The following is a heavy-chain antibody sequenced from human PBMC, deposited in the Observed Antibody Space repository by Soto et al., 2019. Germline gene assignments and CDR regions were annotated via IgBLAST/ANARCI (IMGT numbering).Heavy chain of an antibody. CDR1: GFTFSSYG. Sequence: GGSLRLSCAASGFTFSSYGMHWVRQAPGKGLEWVAVISYDGSNKYYADSVKGRFTISRDNSKNTLYLQMNSLRAEDTAVYYCAKDWMRIVGARGFDYWGQGTLVTVSS. V-gene: IGHV3-30*18. J-gene: IGHJ4*02. CDR3: AKDWMRIVGARGFDY. D-gene: IGHD1-26*01. CDR2: ISYDGSNK.